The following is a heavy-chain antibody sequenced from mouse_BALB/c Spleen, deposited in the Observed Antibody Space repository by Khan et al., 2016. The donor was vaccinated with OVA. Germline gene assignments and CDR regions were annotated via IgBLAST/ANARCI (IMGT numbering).Heavy chain of an antibody. D-gene: IGHD2-3*01. J-gene: IGHJ4*01. CDR3: ARDGSRYNYAMDY. CDR2: ISYSGST. V-gene: IGHV3-2*02. CDR1: GYSITSDYA. Sequence: EVKLLESGPGLVKPSQSLSLTCTVTGYSITSDYAWNWIRQFPGNKLEWMGYISYSGSTNYNPALKSRISIPRDTSKNQFFLQLNSVTTDDTATYYCARDGSRYNYAMDYWGQGTSVTVSS.